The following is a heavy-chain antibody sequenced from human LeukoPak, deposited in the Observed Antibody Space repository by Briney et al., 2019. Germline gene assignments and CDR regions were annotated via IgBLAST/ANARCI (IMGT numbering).Heavy chain of an antibody. Sequence: GSIYYSGSTSYNPSLKSRVTISVDTSKNQFSLKLSSVTAADTAVYYCARRSSKKYYFDYWGQGTLVTVSS. J-gene: IGHJ4*02. V-gene: IGHV4-39*01. CDR3: ARRSSKKYYFDY. CDR2: IYYSGST. D-gene: IGHD4-11*01.